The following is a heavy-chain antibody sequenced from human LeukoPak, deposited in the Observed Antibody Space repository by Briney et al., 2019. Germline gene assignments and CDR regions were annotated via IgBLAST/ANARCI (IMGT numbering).Heavy chain of an antibody. CDR1: GYTFTSYG. CDR2: ISAYNGNT. V-gene: IGHV1-18*04. D-gene: IGHD4-17*01. Sequence: ASVKVSCKASGYTFTSYGISWVRQAPGQGLEWMGWISAYNGNTNYPQKLQGRVTMTTDTSTSTAYMELRSLRSDDTAVYYCARDDYGDYPPYYFDYWGQGTLVTVSS. CDR3: ARDDYGDYPPYYFDY. J-gene: IGHJ4*02.